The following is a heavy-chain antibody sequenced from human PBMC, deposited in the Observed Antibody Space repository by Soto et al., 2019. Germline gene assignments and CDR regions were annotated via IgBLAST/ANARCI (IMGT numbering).Heavy chain of an antibody. CDR2: INHSGST. CDR1: GGSFSGYY. V-gene: IGHV4-34*01. J-gene: IGHJ5*02. Sequence: QVQLQQWGAGLLKPSETLSLTCAVYGGSFSGYYWSWIRQPPGKGLEWIGEINHSGSTNYNPSLKSRVTISVDTSKNQFSLKLSSVTAADTAVYYCARGVSIAAAGQTYNWFDPWGQGTLVTVSS. CDR3: ARGVSIAAAGQTYNWFDP. D-gene: IGHD6-13*01.